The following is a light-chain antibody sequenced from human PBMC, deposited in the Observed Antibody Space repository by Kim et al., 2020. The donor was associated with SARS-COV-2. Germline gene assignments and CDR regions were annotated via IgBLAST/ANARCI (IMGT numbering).Light chain of an antibody. CDR1: QSVSSN. CDR3: QQYNNWLWT. Sequence: GSPGERAPRSCRASQSVSSNLAWYQQKPGQAPRLLIYGASTRATGIPARFSGSGSGTEFTLTISSLQSEDFAVYYCQQYNNWLWTFGQGTKVDIK. CDR2: GAS. V-gene: IGKV3-15*01. J-gene: IGKJ1*01.